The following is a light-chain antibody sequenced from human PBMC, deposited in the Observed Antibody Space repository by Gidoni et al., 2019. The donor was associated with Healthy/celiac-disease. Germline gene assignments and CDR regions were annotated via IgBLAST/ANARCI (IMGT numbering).Light chain of an antibody. CDR3: QQYGRSPPWT. J-gene: IGKJ1*01. Sequence: IVLTQSPGTLSLSPGERATLSCRASQSVRSSDLAWYQPKPGPAPRLLLYGAASRATGIPDRCSGSGSGTAFTLTISRLEPEDFAVYYCQQYGRSPPWTFGQGTKVEIK. CDR1: QSVRSSD. CDR2: GAA. V-gene: IGKV3-20*01.